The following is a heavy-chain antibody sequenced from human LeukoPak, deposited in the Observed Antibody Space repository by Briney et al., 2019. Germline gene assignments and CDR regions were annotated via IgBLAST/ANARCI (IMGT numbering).Heavy chain of an antibody. CDR1: GGSISSGSYY. J-gene: IGHJ4*02. CDR2: IYTSGST. Sequence: SETLSLTCTVSGGSISSGSYYWSWIRQPAGKGLEWIGRIYTSGSTNYNPSLKSRVTISVDTSKNQFSLKLSSVTAANTAVYYCARDTXTXTFDXXGQGXXVT. D-gene: IGHD5-24*01. V-gene: IGHV4-61*02. CDR3: ARDTXTXTFDX.